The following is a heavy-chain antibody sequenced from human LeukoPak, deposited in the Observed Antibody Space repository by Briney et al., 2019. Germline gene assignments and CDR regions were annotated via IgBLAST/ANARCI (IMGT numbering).Heavy chain of an antibody. J-gene: IGHJ5*02. CDR2: ISGSGGST. Sequence: PGGSLRLSCAASGFTFSSYSMNWVRQAPGKGLEWVSAISGSGGSTYYADSVKGRFTISRDNSKNTLYLQMNSLRAEDTAVYYCAKDLLRPWYWFGAWPVSWWFDPWGQGTLVTVSS. CDR3: AKDLLRPWYWFGAWPVSWWFDP. CDR1: GFTFSSYS. V-gene: IGHV3-23*01. D-gene: IGHD3-10*01.